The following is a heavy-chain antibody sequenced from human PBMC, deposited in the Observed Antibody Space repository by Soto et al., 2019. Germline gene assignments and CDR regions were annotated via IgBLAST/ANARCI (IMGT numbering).Heavy chain of an antibody. Sequence: EVHLVESGGALVQPGGSLRLSCAASGVTFSDYWMTWVRQTPGKGLEGVANMNPDGSKQYYLDSVKGRFTISRDNATNSLYLQMNNPRGADTALYYCTRDLNHDCGPWGQGTQVIVSS. J-gene: IGHJ5*02. V-gene: IGHV3-7*04. CDR2: MNPDGSKQ. CDR3: TRDLNHDCGP. D-gene: IGHD2-21*01. CDR1: GVTFSDYW.